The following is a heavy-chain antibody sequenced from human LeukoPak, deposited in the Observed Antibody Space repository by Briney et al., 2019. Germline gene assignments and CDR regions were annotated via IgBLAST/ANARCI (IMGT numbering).Heavy chain of an antibody. CDR3: ARVPAAIWGYYYGMDV. CDR1: GYTFTSYG. CDR2: ISAYNGNT. Sequence: AASVKVSCKASGYTFTSYGISCVRQAPGQGLEWMGWISAYNGNTNYAQKLQGRVTMTTDTSTSTAYMELRSLRSDDTAVYYCARVPAAIWGYYYGMDVWGQGTTVTVSS. V-gene: IGHV1-18*01. J-gene: IGHJ6*02. D-gene: IGHD2-2*02.